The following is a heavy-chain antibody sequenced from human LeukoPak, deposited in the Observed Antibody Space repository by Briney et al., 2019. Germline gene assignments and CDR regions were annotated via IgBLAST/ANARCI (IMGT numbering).Heavy chain of an antibody. V-gene: IGHV4-30-4*01. Sequence: SQTLSLTCTVSAGSISSGDYYWSWIRQPPGKGLEWIGYIYYSGSTYYNPSLKSRVTISVDTSKNQCSLKLSSVTAADTAVYYCARGGADSFDYWGQGTLVTVSS. CDR2: IYYSGST. J-gene: IGHJ4*02. CDR1: AGSISSGDYY. D-gene: IGHD1-26*01. CDR3: ARGGADSFDY.